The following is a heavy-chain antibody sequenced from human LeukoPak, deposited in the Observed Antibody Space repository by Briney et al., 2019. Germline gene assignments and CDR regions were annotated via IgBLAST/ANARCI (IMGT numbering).Heavy chain of an antibody. V-gene: IGHV5-51*01. Sequence: GESLKISCKGSGYSFTSYWIGWVRQMPGKGLEWMGIIYPGDSDTRYSPSFQGQVTISADKSISTAYLQWSSPKVSDTAMYYCARLSGYCSSTSCYRLNWFDPWGQGTLVTVSS. CDR3: ARLSGYCSSTSCYRLNWFDP. CDR2: IYPGDSDT. D-gene: IGHD2-2*01. J-gene: IGHJ5*02. CDR1: GYSFTSYW.